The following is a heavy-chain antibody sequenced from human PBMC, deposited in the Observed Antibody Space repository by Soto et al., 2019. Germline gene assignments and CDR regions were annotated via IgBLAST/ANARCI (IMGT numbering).Heavy chain of an antibody. Sequence: QMVQSGPGLVKPSETLSLICTVSGTSFSSYYWSWVRQPPGKGLEWIGYIYDSGTTNYNPSLKSRVTISIDPSKIQFSLRLTSVTAADTAVYYCARVTGITVCGLDWELAVRDYWCQGTLVTVSS. CDR2: IYDSGTT. V-gene: IGHV4-59*01. J-gene: IGHJ4*02. CDR1: GTSFSSYY. D-gene: IGHD2-21*01. CDR3: ARVTGITVCGLDWELAVRDY.